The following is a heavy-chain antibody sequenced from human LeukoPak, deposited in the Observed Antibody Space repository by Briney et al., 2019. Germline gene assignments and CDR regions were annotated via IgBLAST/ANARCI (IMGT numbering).Heavy chain of an antibody. CDR3: VKDQAVVVTALLSH. V-gene: IGHV3-64D*09. Sequence: GGSLRLSCSASGFTFSSYAMHWVRQAPGKGLEYVSSINRNGGDTYYADSVTGRFTISRDNSKNTLYLQMSSLRAEDTAVYYCVKDQAVVVTALLSHGGQGTLVTGS. CDR2: INRNGGDT. CDR1: GFTFSSYA. D-gene: IGHD2-21*02. J-gene: IGHJ4*02.